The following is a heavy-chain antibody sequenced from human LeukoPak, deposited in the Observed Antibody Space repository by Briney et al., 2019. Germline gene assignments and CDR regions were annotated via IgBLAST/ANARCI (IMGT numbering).Heavy chain of an antibody. CDR1: GGSFSGYY. CDR3: ARDLCDNWNYDAFDI. Sequence: PSETLSLTCAVYGGSFSGYYWSWIRQPPGKGLEWIAEINHSGSTNYNPSLKSRVTISVDTSKNQFSLKLSSVTAADTAVYYCARDLCDNWNYDAFDIWGQGTMVTVCS. V-gene: IGHV4-34*01. D-gene: IGHD1-7*01. CDR2: INHSGST. J-gene: IGHJ3*02.